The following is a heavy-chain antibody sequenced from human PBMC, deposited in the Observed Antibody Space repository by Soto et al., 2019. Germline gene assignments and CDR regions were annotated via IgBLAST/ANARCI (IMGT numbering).Heavy chain of an antibody. Sequence: PGGSLRLSCAASGFTFSSYGMHWVRQAPGKGLEWVAVISYDGSNKYYADSVKGRFTISRDNSKNTLYLQMNSLRAEDTAVYYCAKILLSNDYGDYWGQGTLVTVSS. CDR2: ISYDGSNK. J-gene: IGHJ4*02. CDR3: AKILLSNDYGDY. D-gene: IGHD2-21*02. CDR1: GFTFSSYG. V-gene: IGHV3-30*18.